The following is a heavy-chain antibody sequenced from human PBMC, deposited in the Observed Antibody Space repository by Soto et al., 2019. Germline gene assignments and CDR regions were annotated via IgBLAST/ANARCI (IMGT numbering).Heavy chain of an antibody. Sequence: QVQLVQSGAEVKKPGASVKVSCKASGYTFTSYDMNWVRQATGLGLEWMGWMNTNSGNTGYAQKFQGRVTMPRNPSISTAYMELTSLRSENTAVYYWARGRADYFDHWGQGTLLTVSP. J-gene: IGHJ4*02. CDR1: GYTFTSYD. V-gene: IGHV1-8*01. CDR3: ARGRADYFDH. CDR2: MNTNSGNT.